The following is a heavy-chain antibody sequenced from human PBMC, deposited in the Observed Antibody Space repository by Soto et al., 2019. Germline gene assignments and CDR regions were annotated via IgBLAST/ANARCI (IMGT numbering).Heavy chain of an antibody. CDR2: IYYSGST. D-gene: IGHD4-17*01. J-gene: IGHJ6*02. CDR1: GGSISSGGYY. CDR3: ARDNPDDYGGNSRRYGMDV. Sequence: QVQLQESGPGLVKPSQTLSLTCTVSGGSISSGGYYWSWIRQHPGKGLEWIGYIYYSGSTYYNPSLKSRVTISVDTSKNQFSLKLSSVTAADTAVYYCARDNPDDYGGNSRRYGMDVWGQGTTVTVSS. V-gene: IGHV4-31*03.